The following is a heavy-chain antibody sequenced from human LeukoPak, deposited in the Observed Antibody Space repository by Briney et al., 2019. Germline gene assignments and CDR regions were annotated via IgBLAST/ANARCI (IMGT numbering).Heavy chain of an antibody. V-gene: IGHV3-30*04. J-gene: IGHJ4*02. CDR1: GFTFSSYA. D-gene: IGHD1-26*01. Sequence: PGGSLRLSCAASGFTFSSYAMHWVRQAPGKGLEWVAVISYDGSNKYYADSVKGRFTISRDNSKNTLYLQMNSLRAEDTAVYYCASGSYTVFDYWGQGTLVTVSS. CDR2: ISYDGSNK. CDR3: ASGSYTVFDY.